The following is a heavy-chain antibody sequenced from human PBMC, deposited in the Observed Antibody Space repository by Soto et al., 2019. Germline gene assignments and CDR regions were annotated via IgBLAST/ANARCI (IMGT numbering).Heavy chain of an antibody. CDR3: ARIGRVSYTSSSRYGMDV. V-gene: IGHV1-69*13. D-gene: IGHD6-6*01. J-gene: IGHJ6*02. CDR1: EGTFSSYA. Sequence: SVKVSHKASEGTFSSYAISWMRQAPGQSLEWLGGSMPIFRTANYAQKFQGRVTITANESTGTAYMELSSLSSEGTAEYYCARIGRVSYTSSSRYGMDVWAPEPMVPVSS. CDR2: SMPIFRTA.